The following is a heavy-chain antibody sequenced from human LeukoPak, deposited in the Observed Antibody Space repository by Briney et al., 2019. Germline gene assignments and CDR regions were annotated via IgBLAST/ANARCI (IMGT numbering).Heavy chain of an antibody. CDR1: GLIFDDNG. J-gene: IGHJ5*02. D-gene: IGHD3-10*01. CDR3: ARGFNRGFDP. V-gene: IGHV3-53*01. CDR2: IYSGGTT. Sequence: GGSLRLSCTASGLIFDDNGMSWVRQAPGKGLEWVSVIYSGGTTYYADSVKGRFTFSRDNSKNMLHLQMNSLRAEDTAVYYCARGFNRGFDPWGQGTLVIVSS.